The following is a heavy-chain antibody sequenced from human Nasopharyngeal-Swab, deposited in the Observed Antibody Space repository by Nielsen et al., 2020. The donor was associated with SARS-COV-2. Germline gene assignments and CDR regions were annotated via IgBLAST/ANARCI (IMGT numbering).Heavy chain of an antibody. CDR1: GLTFSSYG. J-gene: IGHJ6*02. CDR2: ISYDGSNK. Sequence: LKISCAASGLTFSSYGMHWVRQAPGKGLEWVAVISYDGSNKYYADSVKGRFTISRDNSKNTLYLQMNSLRAEDTAVYYCAKSGGPWYYYGMDVWGQGTTVTVSS. D-gene: IGHD3-10*01. CDR3: AKSGGPWYYYGMDV. V-gene: IGHV3-30*18.